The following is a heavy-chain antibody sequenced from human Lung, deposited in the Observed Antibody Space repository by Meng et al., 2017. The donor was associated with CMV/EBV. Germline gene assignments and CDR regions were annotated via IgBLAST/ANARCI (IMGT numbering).Heavy chain of an antibody. V-gene: IGHV1-8*01. CDR3: ARGGADEYGGWCFDL. CDR1: GYTFTSYD. Sequence: ASXXVSXKASGYTFTSYDINWVRQATGQGLEWMGWMNPNSGNTGYAQKFQGRVNMTRDTSISTAYMDLSSLRSEDTAVYYCARGGADEYGGWCFDLWGQGXLVTVSS. CDR2: MNPNSGNT. J-gene: IGHJ5*02. D-gene: IGHD4/OR15-4a*01.